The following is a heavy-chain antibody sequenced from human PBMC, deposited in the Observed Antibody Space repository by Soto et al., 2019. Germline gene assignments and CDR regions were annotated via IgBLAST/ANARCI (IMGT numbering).Heavy chain of an antibody. J-gene: IGHJ5*02. CDR3: ARDRARFCSGGSCYGVDP. Sequence: SETLSLTCTVSGDSVSSGSYYWSWIRQPPGKGLEWIGYIYYSGSTNYNPSLKSRVTMSVDTSKDNFSLKLSSVTAADTAVYYCARDRARFCSGGSCYGVDPWGQGTLVTVSS. D-gene: IGHD2-15*01. CDR2: IYYSGST. V-gene: IGHV4-61*03. CDR1: GDSVSSGSYY.